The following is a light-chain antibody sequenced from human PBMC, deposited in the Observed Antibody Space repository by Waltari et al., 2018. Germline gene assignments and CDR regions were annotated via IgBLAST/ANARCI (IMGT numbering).Light chain of an antibody. V-gene: IGLV4-69*01. J-gene: IGLJ2*01. CDR1: SGHTRYA. CDR3: QSWDTGINV. Sequence: QLVLTQPPSASASLGASVKPTSTLNSGHTRYAIAWHQQQPEKGPRFLMKLDSDGSHTKGDGIPDRFSGSSSGAERYLILSSLQSEDEADYYCQSWDTGINVFGGGTKLTVL. CDR2: LDSDGSH.